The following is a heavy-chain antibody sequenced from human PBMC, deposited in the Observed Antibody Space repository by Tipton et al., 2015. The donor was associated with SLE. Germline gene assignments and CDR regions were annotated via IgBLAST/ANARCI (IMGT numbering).Heavy chain of an antibody. CDR3: ARVTTYGDYDSEYFQH. J-gene: IGHJ1*01. Sequence: LRLSCAASGFTFSNYNMDWVRQAPGKGLEWMSSISSSGNFIYYADSVEGRFTISRDNAKNSLYLQMTSLRAEDTAVYYCARVTTYGDYDSEYFQHWGQGTLVTVSS. V-gene: IGHV3-21*03. CDR2: ISSSGNFI. CDR1: GFTFSNYN. D-gene: IGHD4-17*01.